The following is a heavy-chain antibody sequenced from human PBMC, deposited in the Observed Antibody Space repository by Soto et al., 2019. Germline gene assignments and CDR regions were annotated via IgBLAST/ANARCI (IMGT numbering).Heavy chain of an antibody. Sequence: EVQLVESGGGLFEPGGSLRLSCAASGFIFSDYWMAWVRQAPGKGLEWVANIKEDGSRKYYMESAKGRITISRDNAKNSLFLQMNCLRVEDTAVYYCVSFEAIGSWGQGTLVTVSS. V-gene: IGHV3-7*01. CDR2: IKEDGSRK. CDR3: VSFEAIGS. J-gene: IGHJ4*02. CDR1: GFIFSDYW.